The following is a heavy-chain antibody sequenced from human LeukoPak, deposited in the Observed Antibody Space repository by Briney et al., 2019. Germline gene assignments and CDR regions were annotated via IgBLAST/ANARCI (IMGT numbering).Heavy chain of an antibody. D-gene: IGHD1-14*01. CDR1: GFTFRSYA. J-gene: IGHJ6*03. Sequence: GGSLRLSCAASGFTFRSYAMSWVRQAPGKGLEWVSAISGSGGSTYYADSVKGRFTISRDNSKNTLYLQMNSLRAEDTAVYYCAKAGSPHGVEYYYYYMDVWGKGTTVTVSS. CDR2: ISGSGGST. CDR3: AKAGSPHGVEYYYYYMDV. V-gene: IGHV3-23*01.